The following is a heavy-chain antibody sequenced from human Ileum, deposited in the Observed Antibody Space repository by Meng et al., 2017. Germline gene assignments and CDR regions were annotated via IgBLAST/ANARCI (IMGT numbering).Heavy chain of an antibody. V-gene: IGHV4-30-2*01. CDR3: ASSTSGPELNY. Sequence: HLQLQESGPGLVTSSQTLSLTCTVSGGSISSSAYSWTWIRQPPVKGLEWIGYIYQVGSTNYNPSLKSRVTIFVDTSKNQFSLKLTSVTAADTAVYYCASSTSGPELNYWGQGTLVTVSS. CDR2: IYQVGST. J-gene: IGHJ4*02. D-gene: IGHD3-10*01. CDR1: GGSISSSAYS.